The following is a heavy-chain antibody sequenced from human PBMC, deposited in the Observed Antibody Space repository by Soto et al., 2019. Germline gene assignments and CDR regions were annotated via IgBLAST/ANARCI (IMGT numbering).Heavy chain of an antibody. CDR2: ISAYNGNT. CDR3: ARAWGSIAAAGPFDN. J-gene: IGHJ4*02. CDR1: GYTFTSYG. Sequence: ASVKVSCKASGYTFTSYGISWVRQAPGQRLEWMGWISAYNGNTNYAQKLHGRVTMTTDTSTSTAYIALRRLRADDTAVYYCARAWGSIAAAGPFDNWGQGTLVTVSS. V-gene: IGHV1-18*04. D-gene: IGHD6-13*01.